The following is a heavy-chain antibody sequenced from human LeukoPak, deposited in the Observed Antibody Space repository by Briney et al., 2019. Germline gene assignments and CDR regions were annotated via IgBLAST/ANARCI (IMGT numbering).Heavy chain of an antibody. CDR1: GFTFSSFW. CDR2: IKQDGSEK. J-gene: IGHJ4*02. V-gene: IGHV3-7*03. D-gene: IGHD1-1*01. CDR3: AKRSTGYYFDS. Sequence: GGSLRLSCEASGFTFSSFWMNWVRQAPGKGLEWVANIKQDGSEKHYADSVKGRFIISRDNAKNSLYLQMNSLRAEDTANYYCAKRSTGYYFDSWGQGTLVTVSS.